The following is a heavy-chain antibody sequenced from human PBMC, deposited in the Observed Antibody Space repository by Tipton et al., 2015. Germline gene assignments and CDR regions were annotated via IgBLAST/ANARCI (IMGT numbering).Heavy chain of an antibody. V-gene: IGHV1-2*02. J-gene: IGHJ6*02. CDR3: ARGNRLGYCSSTSCPHYYYYYGMDV. D-gene: IGHD2-2*01. CDR1: GYTFTGYY. CDR2: INPNSGGT. Sequence: QLVQSGAEVKKPGASVKVSCKASGYTFTGYYMHWVRQAPGQGLEWMGWINPNSGGTNYAQKFQGRVTMTRDTSISTAYMELSRLRSDDTAVYYCARGNRLGYCSSTSCPHYYYYYGMDVWGQGTTVTVSS.